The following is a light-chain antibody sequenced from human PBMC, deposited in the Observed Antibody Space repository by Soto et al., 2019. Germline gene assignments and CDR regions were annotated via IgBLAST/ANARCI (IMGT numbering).Light chain of an antibody. V-gene: IGKV1-33*01. CDR2: DTS. CDR1: QHIRNF. CDR3: QQYDDLPT. J-gene: IGKJ2*01. Sequence: DLQMTQSPSSLSASVGDRVTIKCRASQHIRNFLNWYQQKPGKAPRLLISDTSNLETGVPSRFRGSGSGTDFTLSITSLQPEDVATYFCQQYDDLPTFGQGTKVGV.